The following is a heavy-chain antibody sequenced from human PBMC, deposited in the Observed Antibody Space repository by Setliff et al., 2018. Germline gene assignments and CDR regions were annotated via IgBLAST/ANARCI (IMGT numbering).Heavy chain of an antibody. J-gene: IGHJ4*02. Sequence: LSLTCAVSGYSISSGYYWGWIRQPPGKGLEWIGSIYHSGSTYYNPSLKSRVTISVDTSKNQFSLKLSSVTAADTAVYYCARQPEGGYYDSSGYYGMAPYYFDYWGQGTLVTSPQ. D-gene: IGHD3-22*01. CDR2: IYHSGST. CDR3: ARQPEGGYYDSSGYYGMAPYYFDY. V-gene: IGHV4-38-2*01. CDR1: GYSISSGYY.